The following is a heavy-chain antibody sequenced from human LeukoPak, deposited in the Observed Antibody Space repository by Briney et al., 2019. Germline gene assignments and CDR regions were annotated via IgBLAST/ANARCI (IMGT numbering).Heavy chain of an antibody. CDR1: GFTFSSYD. D-gene: IGHD5-24*01. Sequence: PGGSLRLSCAASGFTFSSYDMHWVRQATGEGLEWVSAIGTAGDTYYPGSVKGRFTISRENAKNSLYLQMNSLRAGDTAVYYCARSDGYTMAFDYWGQGTLVTVSS. CDR2: IGTAGDT. CDR3: ARSDGYTMAFDY. J-gene: IGHJ4*02. V-gene: IGHV3-13*04.